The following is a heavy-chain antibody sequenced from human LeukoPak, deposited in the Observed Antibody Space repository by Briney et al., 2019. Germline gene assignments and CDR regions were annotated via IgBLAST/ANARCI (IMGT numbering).Heavy chain of an antibody. CDR3: ARADYYGSGSYI. CDR1: GGSISSYY. CDR2: IYYSGST. J-gene: IGHJ4*02. V-gene: IGHV4-59*01. Sequence: SETLSLTCTVSGGSISSYYWSWIRQPPGKGLEWIGYIYYSGSTNYNPSLKSRVTISVDTSKNQFPLKLSSVTAADTAVYYCARADYYGSGSYIWGQGTLVTVSS. D-gene: IGHD3-10*01.